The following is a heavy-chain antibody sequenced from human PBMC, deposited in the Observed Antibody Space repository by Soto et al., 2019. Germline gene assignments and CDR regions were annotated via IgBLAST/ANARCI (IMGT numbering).Heavy chain of an antibody. Sequence: QVQLVESGGGLVKPGGSLRLSCAASGIVFSDYMSWVRQAPGKGLEWLSYISGSGRTIYSADSVKGRFTISRDNATHSLYLQMNNVRTEDTAVYYCARLPFPWGWFDTWGQGTLVTVSS. D-gene: IGHD3-16*01. J-gene: IGHJ5*02. CDR1: GIVFSDY. CDR3: ARLPFPWGWFDT. CDR2: ISGSGRTI. V-gene: IGHV3-11*01.